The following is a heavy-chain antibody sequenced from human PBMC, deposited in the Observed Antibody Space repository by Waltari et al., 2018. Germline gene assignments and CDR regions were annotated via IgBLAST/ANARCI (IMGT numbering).Heavy chain of an antibody. D-gene: IGHD6-19*01. CDR3: AIGISGPFDY. CDR1: GYSFTSYW. V-gene: IGHV5-51*03. CDR2: INPGQSYT. Sequence: EVQLVQSGAEVKKPGAPLKISCKGSGYSFTSYWIGWVRQMPGKGLEWMGIINPGQSYTRNGPFFEGQVTISADKSISTAYLQWSGLKASDTAMYYWAIGISGPFDYWGQGTLVTVSS. J-gene: IGHJ4*02.